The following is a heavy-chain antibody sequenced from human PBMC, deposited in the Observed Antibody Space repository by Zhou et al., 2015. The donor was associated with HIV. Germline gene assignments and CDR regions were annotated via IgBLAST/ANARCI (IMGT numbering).Heavy chain of an antibody. CDR3: ARSSVNHDYAFDL. J-gene: IGHJ3*01. D-gene: IGHD3-22*01. CDR1: GGTFSGSD. CDR2: ITPMFETQ. V-gene: IGHV1-69*06. Sequence: LVQSGTEVRKPGSSVKVSCKANGGTFSGSDISWVRQAPGQGLEWMGTITPMFETQSYAETFRARLTITVDKSTSAAYMELSSLTSEDAAVYFCARSSVNHDYAFDLWGQGTKVIVSS.